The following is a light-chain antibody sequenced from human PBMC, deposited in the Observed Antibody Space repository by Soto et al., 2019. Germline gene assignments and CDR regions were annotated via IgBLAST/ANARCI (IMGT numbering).Light chain of an antibody. CDR1: QGISNY. CDR3: QKYLGILWT. J-gene: IGKJ1*01. Sequence: DIQMTQSPSSLSTSIGDRVTITCRASQGISNYLAWYQQKPGKVPKLLIYAASTLQSGVPSRFSGSGSGTDFTLTISSLQPEDVANYYCQKYLGILWTFVHGSKLDI. V-gene: IGKV1-27*01. CDR2: AAS.